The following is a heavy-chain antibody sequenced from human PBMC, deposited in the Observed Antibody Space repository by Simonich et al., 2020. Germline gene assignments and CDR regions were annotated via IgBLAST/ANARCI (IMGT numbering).Heavy chain of an antibody. V-gene: IGHV1-69*09. CDR1: GGTFSSYA. D-gene: IGHD2-15*01. J-gene: IGHJ6*03. CDR2: ISPILGIA. Sequence: QVQLVQSGAEVKKPGSSVKVSCKASGGTFSSYAISWVRQAPGQGLEWMGGISPILGIANSAQKFQGRVTIAADKSTSTAYMGLSSLRSEDTAVYYCARGGLADRRIVYYYYMDVWGKGTTVTVSS. CDR3: ARGGLADRRIVYYYYMDV.